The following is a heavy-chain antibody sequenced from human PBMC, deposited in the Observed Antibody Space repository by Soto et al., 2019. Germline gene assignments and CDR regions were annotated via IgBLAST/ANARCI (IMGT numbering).Heavy chain of an antibody. CDR3: ATGRGVRGVIITTYYYGLDV. V-gene: IGHV4-34*01. CDR2: INHSGST. J-gene: IGHJ6*02. Sequence: SETLSLTCAVYGGSFSCYYWSWIRQPPGKGLEWIGEINHSGSTNYNPSLKSRVTISVDTSKNQFSLKLSSVSAADTAVYYCATGRGVRGVIITTYYYGLDVWGQGTTVTVSS. D-gene: IGHD3-10*01. CDR1: GGSFSCYY.